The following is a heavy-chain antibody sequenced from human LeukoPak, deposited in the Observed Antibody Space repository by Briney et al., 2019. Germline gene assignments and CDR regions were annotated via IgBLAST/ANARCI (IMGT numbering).Heavy chain of an antibody. V-gene: IGHV4-59*01. CDR1: GGSISTYY. D-gene: IGHD5-18*01. CDR2: NYCSGST. J-gene: IGHJ4*02. CDR3: ARGRFSYGYPYYFDY. Sequence: PSETLSLTCTVSGGSISTYYWSWIRQPPGKGLEWIGYNYCSGSTNYNPSLKSRVTISVDTSKNQFSLKLSSVTAADTAVYYCARGRFSYGYPYYFDYWGQGTLVTVSS.